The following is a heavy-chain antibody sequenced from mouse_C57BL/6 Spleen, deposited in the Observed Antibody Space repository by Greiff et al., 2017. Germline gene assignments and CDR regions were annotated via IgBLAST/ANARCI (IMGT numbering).Heavy chain of an antibody. CDR1: GFNIKDYY. D-gene: IGHD1-1*01. CDR3: TRGLFITTVVAPMDY. J-gene: IGHJ4*01. Sequence: VQLQQSGAELVRPGASVKLSCTASGFNIKDYYMHWVKQRTEQGLEWIGRIDPEDGDTEYAPKFQGKATMTADTSSNTAYLQLSSLPSEDTAVYYCTRGLFITTVVAPMDYWGQGTSVTVSS. CDR2: IDPEDGDT. V-gene: IGHV14-1*01.